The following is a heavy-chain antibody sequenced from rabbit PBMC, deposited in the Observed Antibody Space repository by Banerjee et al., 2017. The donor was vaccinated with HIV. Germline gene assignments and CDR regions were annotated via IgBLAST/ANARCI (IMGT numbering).Heavy chain of an antibody. CDR3: ARGAGIHYADL. D-gene: IGHD4-2*01. V-gene: IGHV1S45*01. CDR1: GFSFSSDYY. J-gene: IGHJ3*01. CDR2: IYAGSSGTT. Sequence: QEQLEESGGDLVKPGASLTLTCTASGFSFSSDYYMCWVRQAPGKGLEWIACIYAGSSGTTHYASWAKGRFTISKTSSTTVTLQMTSLTAADTATYFCARGAGIHYADLWGQGTLVTVS.